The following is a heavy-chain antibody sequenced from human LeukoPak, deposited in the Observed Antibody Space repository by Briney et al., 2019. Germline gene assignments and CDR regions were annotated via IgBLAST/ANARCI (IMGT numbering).Heavy chain of an antibody. CDR2: ISSNGGST. CDR1: GFTFSSYA. V-gene: IGHV3-64D*06. CDR3: VKEGHYYGSGSSQSYFDY. D-gene: IGHD3-10*01. J-gene: IGHJ4*02. Sequence: GGSLRLSCSASGFTFSSYAMHWVREARGEGLEYVSAISSNGGSTYYADSVKGRFTISRDNYKNTLYLQMSSLRAEDTAVYYCVKEGHYYGSGSSQSYFDYWGQGTLVTVSS.